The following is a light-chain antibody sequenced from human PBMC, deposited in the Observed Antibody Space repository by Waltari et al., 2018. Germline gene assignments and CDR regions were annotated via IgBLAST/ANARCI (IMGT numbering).Light chain of an antibody. CDR3: SSYADSNICV. V-gene: IGLV2-23*01. J-gene: IGLJ1*01. CDR2: EGN. Sequence: QSALTQPASVSGSPGQSLTTSCTGTSGDLGGYNLVSWYQQHPGKAPKLMIYEGNKRPSGVSNRFSGSKSGNTASLTISGLQAEDEADYYCSSYADSNICVFGSGTKVTVL. CDR1: SGDLGGYNL.